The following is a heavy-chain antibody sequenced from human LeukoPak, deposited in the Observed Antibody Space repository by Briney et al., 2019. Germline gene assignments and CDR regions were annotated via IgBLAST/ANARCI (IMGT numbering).Heavy chain of an antibody. CDR2: LKSKSDGGTT. CDR3: TTLASFHVLH. J-gene: IGHJ3*01. Sequence: GGSLRLSCVASGFTFGNAWMSWVRQAPGKGLEWVGRLKSKSDGGTTDYAAPVKGRFSISRDDSKTTLFLQMNSLKIEDTAVYYCTTLASFHVLHWGQGTMVTVSS. V-gene: IGHV3-15*01. CDR1: GFTFGNAW.